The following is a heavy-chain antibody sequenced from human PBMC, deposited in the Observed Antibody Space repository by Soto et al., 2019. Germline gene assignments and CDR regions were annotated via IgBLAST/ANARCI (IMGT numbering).Heavy chain of an antibody. CDR1: GFTFNGSV. V-gene: IGHV3-73*01. J-gene: IGHJ4*02. CDR3: TSSNLYY. Sequence: GGSLRLSCAASGFTFNGSVIHWVCQASGKGLEWVGRIRTKPNSYETAYVASVKGRFTISRDDSKNTAYLQMNSLKTEDTAVYYCTSSNLYYWGQGTLVTVSS. CDR2: IRTKPNSYET.